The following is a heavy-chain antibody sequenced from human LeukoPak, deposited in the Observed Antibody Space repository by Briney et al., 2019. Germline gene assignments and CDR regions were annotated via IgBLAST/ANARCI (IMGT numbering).Heavy chain of an antibody. CDR1: GFTFSSYG. V-gene: IGHV3-30*02. J-gene: IGHJ3*02. CDR3: AKGPFIPRVLHDAFDI. CDR2: IRYDGSNK. Sequence: GGSLRLSCAASGFTFSSYGMHWFRQAPGKGLEWVAFIRYDGSNKYYADSVKGRFTISRDNSKNTLYLQMNSLRAEDTAVYYCAKGPFIPRVLHDAFDIWGQGTMVTVSS. D-gene: IGHD1-14*01.